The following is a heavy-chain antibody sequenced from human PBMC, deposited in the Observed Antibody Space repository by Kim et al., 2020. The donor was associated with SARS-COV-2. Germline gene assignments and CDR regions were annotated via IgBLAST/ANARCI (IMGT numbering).Heavy chain of an antibody. CDR3: AKDLGYCSSTSCYQYYYYGMDV. V-gene: IGHV3-30*18. CDR1: GFTFSSYG. Sequence: GGSLRLSCAASGFTFSSYGMHWVRQAPGKGLEWVAVISYDGSNKYYADSVKGRFTISRDNSKNTLYLQMNSLRAEDTAVYYCAKDLGYCSSTSCYQYYYYGMDVWGQGTTVTVSS. J-gene: IGHJ6*02. D-gene: IGHD2-2*01. CDR2: ISYDGSNK.